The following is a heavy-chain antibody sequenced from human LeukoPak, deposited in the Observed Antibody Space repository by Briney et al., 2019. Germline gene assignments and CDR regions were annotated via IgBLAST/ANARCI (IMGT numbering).Heavy chain of an antibody. CDR1: GGTFSSYA. V-gene: IGHV1-69*13. CDR3: ARVLWFGELSHFDY. CDR2: IIPIFGTA. J-gene: IGHJ4*02. D-gene: IGHD3-10*01. Sequence: ASVKVSCKASGGTFSSYAISWVRQAPGQGLEWMGGIIPIFGTANYAQKFQGRVTITADESTSTDYMELSSLRSEDTAVYYCARVLWFGELSHFDYWGQGTLVTVSS.